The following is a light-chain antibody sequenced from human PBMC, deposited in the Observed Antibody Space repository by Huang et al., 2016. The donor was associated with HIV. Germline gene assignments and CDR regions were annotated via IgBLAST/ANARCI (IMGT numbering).Light chain of an antibody. CDR1: QSVSNY. V-gene: IGKV1-39*01. Sequence: DIQMTQSPSSLSASVGDRVTITCRAGQSVSNYLHWYQHKPGMAPKILIYSAYSLQSGVPSRFSGSGSGTHFTLTISSLQPEDIATYYCQQTYDTPPLSFGGGTKVEL. CDR2: SAY. J-gene: IGKJ4*01. CDR3: QQTYDTPPLS.